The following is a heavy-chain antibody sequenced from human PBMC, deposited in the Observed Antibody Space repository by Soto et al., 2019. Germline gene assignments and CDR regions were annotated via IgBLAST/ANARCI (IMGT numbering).Heavy chain of an antibody. CDR2: IYYSGST. V-gene: IGHV4-31*03. CDR1: GGSISSGGYY. Sequence: QVQLQESGPGLVKPSQTLSLTCTVSGGSISSGGYYWSWIRQHPGKGLEWIGYIYYSGSTYYNPSLKSRVTISVDTSKNQCALKLSSVTAADTAVYYCARLKYSSSWDDAFDIWGQGTMVTVSS. J-gene: IGHJ3*02. CDR3: ARLKYSSSWDDAFDI. D-gene: IGHD6-6*01.